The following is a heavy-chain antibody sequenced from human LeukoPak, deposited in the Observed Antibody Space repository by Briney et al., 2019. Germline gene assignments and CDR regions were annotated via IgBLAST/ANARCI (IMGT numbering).Heavy chain of an antibody. D-gene: IGHD5-12*01. CDR3: ARSLSRGYSGFRVSPFDY. CDR2: MFHSGST. Sequence: PSETLSLTCAVSGYSISSGYYWGWIRQPPGKGLEWIGSMFHSGSTYYNPSLKSRVTISVDTSKNHFSLKLNSVTAADTAVYYCARSLSRGYSGFRVSPFDYWGQGTRVTVSS. V-gene: IGHV4-38-2*01. J-gene: IGHJ4*02. CDR1: GYSISSGYY.